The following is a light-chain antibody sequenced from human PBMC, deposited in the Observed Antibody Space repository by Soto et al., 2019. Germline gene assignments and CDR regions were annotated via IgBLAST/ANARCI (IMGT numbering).Light chain of an antibody. CDR2: EVN. J-gene: IGLJ1*01. CDR3: SSYAGSSNV. CDR1: STDFVSYNR. Sequence: QSALTQPPSVSGSPGQSVTISCTGTSTDFVSYNRVSWYQQPPGTAPKLMIYEVNKRPSGVPDRFSGSKSGNTASLTVSGLQAEDEADYYCSSYAGSSNVFGTGTNVNV. V-gene: IGLV2-18*02.